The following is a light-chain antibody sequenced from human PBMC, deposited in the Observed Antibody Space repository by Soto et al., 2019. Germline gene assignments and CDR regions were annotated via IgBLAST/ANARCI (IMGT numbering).Light chain of an antibody. CDR1: QSVTSSY. J-gene: IGKJ4*01. CDR2: GAS. Sequence: EIVLTQSPGTLSLSPGERATLTCRASQSVTSSYLAWYQQKPGQAPRLLMYGASSRATGIPDRFSGSGSGTDFTLTISRLEPEDFAVYYCQLYGNSLTFGGGTKVEI. V-gene: IGKV3-20*01. CDR3: QLYGNSLT.